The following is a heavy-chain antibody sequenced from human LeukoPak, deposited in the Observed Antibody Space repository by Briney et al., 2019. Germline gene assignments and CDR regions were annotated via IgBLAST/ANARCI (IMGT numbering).Heavy chain of an antibody. J-gene: IGHJ3*02. Sequence: SETLSLTCTVSGGSISSGGYYWSWIRQHPGKGLEWIGYIYYSGSTYYNPSLKSRVTISVDTSKNQFSLKLSSVTAADTAVYYCASIAAAGLSAFDIWGQGTMVTVSS. CDR1: GGSISSGGYY. V-gene: IGHV4-31*03. CDR3: ASIAAAGLSAFDI. CDR2: IYYSGST. D-gene: IGHD6-13*01.